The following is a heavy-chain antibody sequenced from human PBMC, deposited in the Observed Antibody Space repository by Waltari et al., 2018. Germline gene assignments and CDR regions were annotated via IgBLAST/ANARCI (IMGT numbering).Heavy chain of an antibody. CDR2: INPNSVGT. CDR3: ARYSYGYAVNYFDY. V-gene: IGHV1-2*06. CDR1: GYTFTGYY. J-gene: IGHJ4*02. D-gene: IGHD5-18*01. Sequence: QVQLVQSGAEVKKPGASVKVSCKASGYTFTGYYMHWVRQAPGPGLEWMGRINPNSVGTNYAQKFQGRVTMTRDTSISTAYMELSRLRSDDTAVYYCARYSYGYAVNYFDYWGQGTLVTVSS.